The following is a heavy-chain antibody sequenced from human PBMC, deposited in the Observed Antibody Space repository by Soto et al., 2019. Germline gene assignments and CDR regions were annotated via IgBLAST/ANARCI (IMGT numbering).Heavy chain of an antibody. CDR3: ARDGIPLILGYCSSTSCRTDAFDI. Sequence: GGSLRLSCAASGFTFSSYWMHWVRQAPGKGLVWVSRINSDGSSTSYADSVKGRFTISRDNAKNTLYLQMNSLRAEDTAVYYCARDGIPLILGYCSSTSCRTDAFDIWGQGTMVTVSS. D-gene: IGHD2-2*01. CDR1: GFTFSSYW. V-gene: IGHV3-74*01. J-gene: IGHJ3*02. CDR2: INSDGSST.